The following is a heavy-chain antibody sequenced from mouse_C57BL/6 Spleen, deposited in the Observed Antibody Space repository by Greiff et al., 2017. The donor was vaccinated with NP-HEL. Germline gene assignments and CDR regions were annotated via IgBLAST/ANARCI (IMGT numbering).Heavy chain of an antibody. CDR3: ARARSNFFDY. CDR1: GYTFTSYW. D-gene: IGHD2-5*01. J-gene: IGHJ2*01. CDR2: IDPNSGGT. V-gene: IGHV1-72*01. Sequence: QVQLQQPGAELVKPGASVKLSCKASGYTFTSYWMHWVKQRPGRGLGWIGRIDPNSGGTKYNEKFKSKATLTVDKPSSTAYMQLSSLTSEDSAVYYCARARSNFFDYWGQGTTLTVSS.